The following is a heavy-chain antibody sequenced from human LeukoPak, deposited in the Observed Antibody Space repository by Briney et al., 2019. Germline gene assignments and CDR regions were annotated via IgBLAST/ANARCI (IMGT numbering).Heavy chain of an antibody. Sequence: EASVKVSCKASGYTFTSYGISWVRQAPGQGLEWMGWISTYNGNTNYAQKLQGRVTMTRNTSISTAYMELSSLRSEDTAVYYCARRRLLGNWFDPWGQGTLVTVSS. CDR1: GYTFTSYG. CDR3: ARRRLLGNWFDP. J-gene: IGHJ5*02. V-gene: IGHV1-18*01. D-gene: IGHD2-15*01. CDR2: ISTYNGNT.